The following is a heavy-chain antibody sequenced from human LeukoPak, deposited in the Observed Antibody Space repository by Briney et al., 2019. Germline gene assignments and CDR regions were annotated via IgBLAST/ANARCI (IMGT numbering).Heavy chain of an antibody. Sequence: SQTLSLTCTVSGGSISSGGYYWSWVRQHPGKGLEWIGYIYHSGSTYYNPSLKSRVTISVDTSKNQFSLRLSSVTAADTAVYYCAGVPYGDITHDYWGQGTLVTVSS. V-gene: IGHV4-31*03. J-gene: IGHJ4*02. D-gene: IGHD4-17*01. CDR2: IYHSGST. CDR3: AGVPYGDITHDY. CDR1: GGSISSGGYY.